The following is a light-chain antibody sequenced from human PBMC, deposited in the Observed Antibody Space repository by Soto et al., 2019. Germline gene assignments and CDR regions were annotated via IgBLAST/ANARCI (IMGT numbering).Light chain of an antibody. CDR3: CAYAGSSV. V-gene: IGLV2-23*01. CDR1: SSDVGSYNL. CDR2: EGS. J-gene: IGLJ1*01. Sequence: QSATAQPSSVCGSPGQSSTISRTRTSSDVGSYNLVSWYQQHQGKAPKLMLYEGSKRPSGVSNRLSGSKSGNTASLTISGLHAEDEADYYCCAYAGSSVFGTGTKFT.